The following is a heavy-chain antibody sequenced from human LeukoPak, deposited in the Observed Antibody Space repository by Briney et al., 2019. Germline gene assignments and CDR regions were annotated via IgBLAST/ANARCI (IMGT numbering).Heavy chain of an antibody. D-gene: IGHD3-10*01. CDR1: GGSISSYY. CDR2: IYYSGST. V-gene: IGHV4-59*01. CDR3: ARARGSGRTRFDY. J-gene: IGHJ4*02. Sequence: KSSETLSLTRTVSGGSISSYYWSWIRQPPGKGLEWIGYIYYSGSTNYNPSLKSRVTISVDTSKNQFSLKLSSVTAADTAVCYCARARGSGRTRFDYWGQGTLVTVSS.